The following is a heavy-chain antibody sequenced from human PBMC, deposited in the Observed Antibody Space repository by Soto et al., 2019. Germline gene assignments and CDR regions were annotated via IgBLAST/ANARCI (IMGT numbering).Heavy chain of an antibody. J-gene: IGHJ6*02. D-gene: IGHD3-10*01. V-gene: IGHV4-31*03. CDR1: GGSISSGGYY. CDR3: ARDRRGAYGSGSWRYDGMDV. Sequence: QVQLQESGPGLVKPSQTLSLTCTVSGGSISSGGYYWSWIRQHPGKGLEWIGYIYYRGSTYYNPSLTGRVTITVETSKNQFSLKLSSVTAADTAVYYCARDRRGAYGSGSWRYDGMDVWGQGTTVTVSS. CDR2: IYYRGST.